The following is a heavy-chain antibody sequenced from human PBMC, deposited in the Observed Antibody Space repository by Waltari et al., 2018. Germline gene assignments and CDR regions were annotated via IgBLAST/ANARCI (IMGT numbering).Heavy chain of an antibody. CDR2: IYHVGST. CDR1: GYSISRGYY. D-gene: IGHD4-17*01. Sequence: QVQLQESGPGLVKPSETLSLTCTVSGYSISRGYYWGWVRQPPGKGLEWIGSIYHVGSTYYNPSLKSRVTISVDTSKNQFSLKLSSVTAADTAVYYCARDSTVTDWFDPWGQGTLVTVSS. V-gene: IGHV4-38-2*02. J-gene: IGHJ5*02. CDR3: ARDSTVTDWFDP.